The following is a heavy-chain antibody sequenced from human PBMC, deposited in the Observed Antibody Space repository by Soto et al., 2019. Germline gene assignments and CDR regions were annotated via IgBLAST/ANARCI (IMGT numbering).Heavy chain of an antibody. CDR3: ARVGGCSGGSCYYWYYGMDV. CDR2: IYYSGST. V-gene: IGHV4-59*01. D-gene: IGHD2-15*01. CDR1: GGSISSYY. J-gene: IGHJ6*02. Sequence: PSETLSLTCTVSGGSISSYYWSWIRQPPGKGLEWIGYIYYSGSTNYSPSLKSRVTISVDTSKNQFSLKLSSVTAADTAVYYCARVGGCSGGSCYYWYYGMDVWGQGTTVTVSS.